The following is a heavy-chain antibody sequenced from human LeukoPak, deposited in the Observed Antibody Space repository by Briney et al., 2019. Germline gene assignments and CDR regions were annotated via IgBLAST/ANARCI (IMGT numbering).Heavy chain of an antibody. Sequence: SETLSLTCSVSGGSISSRGYYWGWIRQPPGKGLEWIGSIFYDGNTYYNPSLKSRVTISVDTSKNQFSLKLSSVTAADTAVYYCAGRIAAAGKGFDPWGQGTLVTVSS. CDR1: GGSISSRGYY. D-gene: IGHD6-13*01. V-gene: IGHV4-39*07. J-gene: IGHJ5*02. CDR2: IFYDGNT. CDR3: AGRIAAAGKGFDP.